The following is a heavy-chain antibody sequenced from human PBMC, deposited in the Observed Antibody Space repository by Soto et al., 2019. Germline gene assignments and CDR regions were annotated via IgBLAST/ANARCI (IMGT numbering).Heavy chain of an antibody. CDR3: ARGLEDRSGYYTPTFDF. CDR2: IYYSGSN. D-gene: IGHD3-22*01. J-gene: IGHJ4*02. V-gene: IGHV4-61*01. CDR1: GGSVSSGSYY. Sequence: QVQLQESGPGLGKPSETLSLTCTVSGGSVSSGSYYWSRIRQHPWKGLEWIGHIYYSGSNNYNSSLKSRVTLSVDTSKNQFCLQLSSVTAADTAVYYCARGLEDRSGYYTPTFDFWGQGTLGTVSS.